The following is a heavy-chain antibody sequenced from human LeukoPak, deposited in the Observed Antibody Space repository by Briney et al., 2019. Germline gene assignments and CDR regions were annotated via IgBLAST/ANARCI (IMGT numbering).Heavy chain of an antibody. CDR2: IKEDGSER. CDR1: GFTFSSYY. D-gene: IGHD4-17*01. CDR3: ARDLYGDYFFDY. Sequence: GGSLRLSCGASGFTFSSYYMSWVRQAPGKGLEWVANIKEDGSERYYVDSMKGRFTISRDNAKNSLYLQMNSLRAEDTAVYYCARDLYGDYFFDYWGQGTLVTVSS. V-gene: IGHV3-7*01. J-gene: IGHJ4*02.